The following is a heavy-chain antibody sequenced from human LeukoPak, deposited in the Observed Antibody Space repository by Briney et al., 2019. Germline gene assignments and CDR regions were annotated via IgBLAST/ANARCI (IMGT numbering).Heavy chain of an antibody. Sequence: SGTLSLTCAVSSGSISSNNWWGWVRQPPRKGLEWIGEIYHSGSTNYNPSLKSRVTISVDKSKNQFSLKLSSVTAADTAVYYCASRHRDIVTGYAWGQGTLVTVSS. CDR3: ASRHRDIVTGYA. D-gene: IGHD3-9*01. J-gene: IGHJ5*02. V-gene: IGHV4-4*02. CDR1: SGSISSNNW. CDR2: IYHSGST.